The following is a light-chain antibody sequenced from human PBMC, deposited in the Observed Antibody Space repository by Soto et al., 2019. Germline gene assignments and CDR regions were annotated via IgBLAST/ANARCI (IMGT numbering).Light chain of an antibody. V-gene: IGKV3-11*01. CDR1: QSVSSY. CDR2: DAS. J-gene: IGKJ5*01. Sequence: EIVLTQSPATLSLSPGERATLSCRASQSVSSYLAWYPQKPGQAPRLLIYDASNRATGIPARFSGSGSGTDFPLTISSLEPEDFAVYYCQQRSNWLLTFGQGTRLEIK. CDR3: QQRSNWLLT.